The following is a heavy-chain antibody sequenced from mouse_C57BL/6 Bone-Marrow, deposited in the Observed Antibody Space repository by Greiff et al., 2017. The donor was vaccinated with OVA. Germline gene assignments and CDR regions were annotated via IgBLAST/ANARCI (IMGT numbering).Heavy chain of an antibody. CDR1: GYTFTSYD. V-gene: IGHV1-85*01. Sequence: QVQLKESGPELVKPGASVKLSCKASGYTFTSYDINWVKQRPGQGLEWIGWIYPRDGSTKYNEKFKGKATLTVDTSSSTAYMELHSLTSEDSAVYFCARVGTTVVPLHWYFDVWGTGTTVTVSS. J-gene: IGHJ1*03. CDR2: IYPRDGST. D-gene: IGHD1-1*01. CDR3: ARVGTTVVPLHWYFDV.